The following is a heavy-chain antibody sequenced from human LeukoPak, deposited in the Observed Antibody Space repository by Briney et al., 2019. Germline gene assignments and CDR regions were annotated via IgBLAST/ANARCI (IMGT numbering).Heavy chain of an antibody. CDR3: ARDGAVPAAIQYYFDC. Sequence: GASVKVSCKASGYTFTGYYMHWVRQAPGQGLEWMGWINPNSGGTNYAQKFQGRVTMTRDTSISTAYMELSRLRSDDTAVYYCARDGAVPAAIQYYFDCWGQGTLVTVSS. V-gene: IGHV1-2*02. CDR2: INPNSGGT. D-gene: IGHD2-2*02. J-gene: IGHJ4*02. CDR1: GYTFTGYY.